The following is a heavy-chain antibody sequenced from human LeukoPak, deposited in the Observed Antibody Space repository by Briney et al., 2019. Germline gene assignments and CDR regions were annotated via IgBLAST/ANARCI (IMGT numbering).Heavy chain of an antibody. V-gene: IGHV3-30*02. CDR2: IRYDGSNE. J-gene: IGHJ4*02. D-gene: IGHD5-24*01. CDR1: GFTFSSYG. CDR3: AKDSAWLQYHS. Sequence: GGSLRLSCAASGFTFSSYGMHWVRQAPGKGLEWVSFIRYDGSNEYYADSVRGRFTISRDNSMNTLWLQMNSLTVEDTALYYCAKDSAWLQYHSWGQGTLVTVSS.